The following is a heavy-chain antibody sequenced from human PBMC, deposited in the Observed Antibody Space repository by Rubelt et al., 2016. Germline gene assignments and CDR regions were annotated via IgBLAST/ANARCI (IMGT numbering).Heavy chain of an antibody. V-gene: IGHV1-18*01. CDR1: GYTFTSYG. Sequence: QVQLVQSGAEVKKPGASVKVSCKASGYTFTSYGISWVRQAPGQGLEWRGWISAYNENTNYAQKLQGRGTMTTDTSPGTAYMELRSLRSDDTAVYYCARDRIRIAARQGWYFDLWGRGTLVTVSS. J-gene: IGHJ2*01. CDR3: ARDRIRIAARQGWYFDL. CDR2: ISAYNENT. D-gene: IGHD6-6*01.